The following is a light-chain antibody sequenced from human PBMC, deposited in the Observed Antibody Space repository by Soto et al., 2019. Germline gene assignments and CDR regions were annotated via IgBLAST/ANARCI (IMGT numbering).Light chain of an antibody. CDR3: QQFGSSSGFT. CDR1: QSVSSSY. V-gene: IGKV3-20*01. J-gene: IGKJ3*01. CDR2: AAS. Sequence: EFVLTQSPGTLSLSPGERATLSCRASQSVSSSYLAWFQQKPGQAPRLLIYAASSRATGIPDRFSGSGSGREFTLTISRLEPEDCAVYYCQQFGSSSGFTFGPGTKVDIK.